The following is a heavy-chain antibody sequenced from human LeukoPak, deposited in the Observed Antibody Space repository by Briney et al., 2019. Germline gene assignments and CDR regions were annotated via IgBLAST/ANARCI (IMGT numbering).Heavy chain of an antibody. CDR2: SYYSGST. Sequence: PSETLSLTCTVSGYSISSGYYWGWSRQHPGKGLEWFGSSYYSGSTTYNQPLKRRVTISVDTTKNQFFLKLSSVSAADTAVYYYARKVVSGWEDYCGQGTLVTVSS. CDR1: GYSISSGYY. D-gene: IGHD6-19*01. CDR3: ARKVVSGWEDY. V-gene: IGHV4-38-2*02. J-gene: IGHJ4*02.